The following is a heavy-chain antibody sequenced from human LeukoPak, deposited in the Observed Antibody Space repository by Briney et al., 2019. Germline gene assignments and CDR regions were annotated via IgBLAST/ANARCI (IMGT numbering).Heavy chain of an antibody. Sequence: SETLSLTCTVSGGSISSGGYYWSWIRQHPGKGLEWIGYISYSGSTNYNPSLKSRLTISVDTSKNQFSLKLSSVTAADTAVYYCARDCPGSGSCGMDVWGQGTTVTVSS. CDR2: ISYSGST. V-gene: IGHV4-31*03. D-gene: IGHD3-10*01. J-gene: IGHJ6*02. CDR1: GGSISSGGYY. CDR3: ARDCPGSGSCGMDV.